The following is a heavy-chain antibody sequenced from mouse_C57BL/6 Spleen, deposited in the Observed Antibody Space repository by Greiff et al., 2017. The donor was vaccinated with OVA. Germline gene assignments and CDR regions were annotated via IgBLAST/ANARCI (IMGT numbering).Heavy chain of an antibody. CDR2: IHPNSGST. Sequence: VQLQQPGAELVKPGASVKLSCKASGYTFTSYRMHWVKQRPGQGLEWIGMIHPNSGSTNYNEKFKSKATLTVDKSSSTAYMQLSSLTSEDSAVYYCARGDGSSTAWFAYWGQGTLVTVSA. CDR3: ARGDGSSTAWFAY. CDR1: GYTFTSYR. V-gene: IGHV1-64*01. D-gene: IGHD1-1*01. J-gene: IGHJ3*01.